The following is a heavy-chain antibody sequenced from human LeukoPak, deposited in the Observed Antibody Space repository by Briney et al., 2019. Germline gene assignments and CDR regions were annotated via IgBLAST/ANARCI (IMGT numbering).Heavy chain of an antibody. J-gene: IGHJ6*04. CDR1: GGSISSNNFC. V-gene: IGHV4-39*01. D-gene: IGHD1-1*01. Sequence: SGTLSLTCSVSGGSISSNNFCWGWIRQPPGKGLEWIVCVYSSGSTNVSPSLKSRVTISVDTSKNQFSLKLRSVSAADTALYYCAKNDDNVNYYQWMDVWGKGTTVAVSS. CDR3: AKNDDNVNYYQWMDV. CDR2: VYSSGST.